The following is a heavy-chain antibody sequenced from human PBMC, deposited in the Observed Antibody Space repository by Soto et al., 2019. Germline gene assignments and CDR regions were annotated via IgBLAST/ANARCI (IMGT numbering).Heavy chain of an antibody. CDR1: GYTFTGYY. CDR3: ARGFRIAAAGRPYQKFDY. Sequence: ASVKVSCKASGYTFTGYYMHWVRQAPGQGLEWMGWINPNSGGTNYAQKFQGWVTMTRDTSISTAYMELSRLRSDDTAVYYCARGFRIAAAGRPYQKFDYWGQGTLVTVSS. J-gene: IGHJ4*02. D-gene: IGHD6-13*01. CDR2: INPNSGGT. V-gene: IGHV1-2*04.